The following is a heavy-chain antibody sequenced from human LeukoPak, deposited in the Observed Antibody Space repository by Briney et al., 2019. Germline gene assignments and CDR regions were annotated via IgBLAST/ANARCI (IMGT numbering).Heavy chain of an antibody. V-gene: IGHV4-39*07. J-gene: IGHJ4*02. CDR2: IYYSGST. D-gene: IGHD2-15*01. CDR1: GSSISSSSYY. Sequence: PSETLSLTCTVSGSSISSSSYYWGWIRQPPGKGLEWIGSIYYSGSTYYNPSLKSRVTISVDTSKNQFSLKLSSVTAADTAVYYCAREGGSNKIFDYWGQGTLVTVSS. CDR3: AREGGSNKIFDY.